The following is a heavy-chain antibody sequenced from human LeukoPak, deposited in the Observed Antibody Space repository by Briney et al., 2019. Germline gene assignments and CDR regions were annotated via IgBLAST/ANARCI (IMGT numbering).Heavy chain of an antibody. CDR2: ISSSSSYI. CDR1: GFTFSSYS. D-gene: IGHD6-19*01. Sequence: GGSLRLSCAASGFTFSSYSMNWVRQAPGKGLEWVSSISSSSSYIYYADSVKGRFTISRDNAKNPLYLQMNSLRAEDTAVYYCAKDSSGWPFDYWGQGTLVTVSS. J-gene: IGHJ4*02. V-gene: IGHV3-21*01. CDR3: AKDSSGWPFDY.